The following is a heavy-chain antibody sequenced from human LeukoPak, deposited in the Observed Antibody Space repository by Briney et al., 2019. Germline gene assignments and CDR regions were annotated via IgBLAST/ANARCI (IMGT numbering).Heavy chain of an antibody. CDR1: GFTFSSYW. D-gene: IGHD4-11*01. Sequence: PGGSLRLSCAVSGFTFSSYWMNWVRQAPGKGLEWVANIKRDGSEKYYVDSVKGRFTISRDNAKDSLYLQMNSLSADDTAIYYCAKGHTTSYFDSWGQGTLVTVSS. V-gene: IGHV3-7*03. CDR3: AKGHTTSYFDS. J-gene: IGHJ4*02. CDR2: IKRDGSEK.